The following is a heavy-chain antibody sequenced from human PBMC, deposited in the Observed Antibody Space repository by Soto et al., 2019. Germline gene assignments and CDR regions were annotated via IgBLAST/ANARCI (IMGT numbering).Heavy chain of an antibody. CDR1: GFTFSNAW. Sequence: PGGALILSCSASGFTFSNAWMSWVRQAPGKWLEWVGRIKSKTDGGTTDYAAPVKGRFTISRDDSKSIAYLQMNSLKTEDTAVYYCTRDDFLRFLEWPYGGHYYYGMDVWGQGTTVTVSS. CDR2: IKSKTDGGTT. J-gene: IGHJ6*02. CDR3: TRDDFLRFLEWPYGGHYYYGMDV. V-gene: IGHV3-15*01. D-gene: IGHD3-3*01.